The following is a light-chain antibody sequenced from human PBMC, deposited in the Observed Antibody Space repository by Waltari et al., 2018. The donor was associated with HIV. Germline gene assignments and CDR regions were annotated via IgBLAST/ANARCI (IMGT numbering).Light chain of an antibody. CDR1: QGIDQKS. CDR3: QVYGGSPRWT. Sequence: VLTQSPATLSVSPGGNDTLSCRASQGIDQKSLPWYQQRPGQAPRLVLFASSTRATGIPDRFRGSESVTEFTLTIRRLGPEDFAVYYCQVYGGSPRWTFGPGIRLELK. V-gene: IGKV3-20*01. CDR2: ASS. J-gene: IGKJ1*01.